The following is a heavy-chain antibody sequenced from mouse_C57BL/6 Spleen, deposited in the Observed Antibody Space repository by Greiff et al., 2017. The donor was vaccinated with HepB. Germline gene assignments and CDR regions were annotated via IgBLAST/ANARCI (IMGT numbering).Heavy chain of an antibody. CDR3: ARPYYSPYYAMDY. Sequence: QVQLQQPGAELVKPGASVKMSCKASGYTFTSYWITWVKQRPGQGLEWIGDIYPGSGSTNYNEKFKSKATLTVDTSSSTAYMQLSSLTSEDSAVYDCARPYYSPYYAMDYWGQGTSVTVSS. D-gene: IGHD2-12*01. CDR1: GYTFTSYW. V-gene: IGHV1-55*01. J-gene: IGHJ4*01. CDR2: IYPGSGST.